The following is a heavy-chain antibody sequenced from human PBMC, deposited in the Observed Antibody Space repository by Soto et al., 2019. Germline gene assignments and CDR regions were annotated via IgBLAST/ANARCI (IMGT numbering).Heavy chain of an antibody. CDR1: GYTFTGYY. CDR2: ISPQTGGT. Sequence: GASVKVSCKGSGYTFTGYYIHWVRQTPGQGPEWMGEISPQTGGTKYAQKYQGRVTMTRDTSITTVYMELSNLSPDDTAVYYCGRGRSGELVIFYWGQGTLVTVSP. CDR3: GRGRSGELVIFY. D-gene: IGHD1-26*01. J-gene: IGHJ4*02. V-gene: IGHV1-2*02.